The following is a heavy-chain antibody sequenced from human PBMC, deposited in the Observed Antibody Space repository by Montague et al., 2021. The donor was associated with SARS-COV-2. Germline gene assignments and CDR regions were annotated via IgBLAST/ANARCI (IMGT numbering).Heavy chain of an antibody. J-gene: IGHJ4*02. CDR1: NGSINSSY. CDR3: ATQEDPSGWIPGPFDF. CDR2: ISYRGST. D-gene: IGHD6-19*01. V-gene: IGHV4-39*01. Sequence: SETLSLTCTVSNGSINSSYWAWIRQPPGKGLEWIGSISYRGSTYYTPSLKSRVIISVDTSKNQLSLKLSSVTAADTAVYYCATQEDPSGWIPGPFDFWGQGTLLTVSS.